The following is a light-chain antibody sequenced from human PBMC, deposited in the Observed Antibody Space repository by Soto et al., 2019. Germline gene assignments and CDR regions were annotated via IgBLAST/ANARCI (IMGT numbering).Light chain of an antibody. V-gene: IGKV1-33*01. CDR2: DAS. CDR3: QQYEDLPLT. Sequence: DIQMTQSPSSLSASEGDRVTITCQASQDISNYLNWYQKKPGRAPKLLIFDASSVETGVPSRFSGSGSGTDFTFTISSLQPEDIATYYCQQYEDLPLTFGGGTKVEIK. CDR1: QDISNY. J-gene: IGKJ4*01.